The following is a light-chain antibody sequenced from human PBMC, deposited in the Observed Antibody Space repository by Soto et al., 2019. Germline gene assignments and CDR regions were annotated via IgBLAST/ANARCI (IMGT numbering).Light chain of an antibody. CDR1: ISNIGSNA. Sequence: QSVMTEPPSASGTPGQRVTISCSGSISNIGSNAVNWYQQLPVTAPKLLIYSNNQRPSGVPDRFSGSKSGTSASLAISGLQSEDEADYYCAAWDDRLNGYVFSSGTKVTV. J-gene: IGLJ1*01. CDR3: AAWDDRLNGYV. CDR2: SNN. V-gene: IGLV1-44*01.